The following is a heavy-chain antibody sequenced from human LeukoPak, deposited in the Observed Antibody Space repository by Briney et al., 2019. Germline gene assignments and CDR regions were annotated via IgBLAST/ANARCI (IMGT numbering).Heavy chain of an antibody. J-gene: IGHJ4*02. CDR1: GFTFSSYE. Sequence: GGSLRLSCAASGFTFSSYEMNWVRQAPGKGLEWVSIIYSGGSTHYADSVKGRFTVSRDNSKNTLYLQMNSLRAEDTALYHCARGVVTRGYSGYSEGYYFDYWGQGTLVTVSS. D-gene: IGHD5-12*01. V-gene: IGHV3-53*01. CDR2: IYSGGST. CDR3: ARGVVTRGYSGYSEGYYFDY.